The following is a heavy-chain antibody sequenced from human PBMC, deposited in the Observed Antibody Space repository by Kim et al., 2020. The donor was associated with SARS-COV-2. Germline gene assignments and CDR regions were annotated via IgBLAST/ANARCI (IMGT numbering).Heavy chain of an antibody. V-gene: IGHV4-34*01. CDR1: GGSFSGYY. CDR2: INHSGST. J-gene: IGHJ4*02. CDR3: SRGGGHGAFDY. Sequence: SETLSLTCAVYGGSFSGYYWSWIRQPPGKGLEWIGEINHSGSTNYNPSLKSRVTISVDTSKNHFSLKQSSVTAADTAVYYCSRGGGHGAFDYWGQGSLVT. D-gene: IGHD2-8*01.